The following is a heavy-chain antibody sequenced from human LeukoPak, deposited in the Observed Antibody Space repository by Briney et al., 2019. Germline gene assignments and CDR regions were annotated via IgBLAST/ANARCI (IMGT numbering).Heavy chain of an antibody. D-gene: IGHD6-19*01. Sequence: SETLSLTCTASGGSIGSDYWTWIRQPPGKGLEYIGYIYYTGGTNYNPSLKSRVTISVDTSKNQFSLKLSSVTAADTAMYFCAKYGNSGWVIDNWGQGTLVTVSS. CDR1: GGSIGSDY. CDR3: AKYGNSGWVIDN. J-gene: IGHJ4*02. V-gene: IGHV4-59*08. CDR2: IYYTGGT.